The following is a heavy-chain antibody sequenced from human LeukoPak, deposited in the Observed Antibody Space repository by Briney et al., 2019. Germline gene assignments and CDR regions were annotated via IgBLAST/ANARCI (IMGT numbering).Heavy chain of an antibody. V-gene: IGHV3-23*01. CDR1: GFPFSSYA. CDR2: ITGSDGST. J-gene: IGHJ4*02. D-gene: IGHD3-10*01. CDR3: AKAYYYGSGSNYKTFDY. Sequence: GGSLSLSCAASGFPFSSYAMSWVRQAPGEGLEWVSAITGSDGSTYYADSVKGRFTISRDNPKSTLYLQMNSLRAEDTAVYYCAKAYYYGSGSNYKTFDYWGQGTLVTVSS.